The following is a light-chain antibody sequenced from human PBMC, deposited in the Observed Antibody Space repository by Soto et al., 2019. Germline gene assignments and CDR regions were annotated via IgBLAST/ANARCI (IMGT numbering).Light chain of an antibody. CDR2: EVS. J-gene: IGLJ2*01. CDR1: SNDVGGYDY. V-gene: IGLV2-14*01. Sequence: QSVLTQPASASGSPGQSITISCSGTSNDVGGYDYVSWYQQHPGKAPKLVIYEVSNRPSWVSNRFSGSKSGNTASLTISGLQPEDEADYYCNSYTSSYTLVFGGGTQLTVL. CDR3: NSYTSSYTLV.